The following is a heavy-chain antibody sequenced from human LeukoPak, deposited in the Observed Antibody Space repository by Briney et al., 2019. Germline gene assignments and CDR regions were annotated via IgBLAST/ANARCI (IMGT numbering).Heavy chain of an antibody. CDR2: ISGSGGST. CDR1: GFTFSSYA. Sequence: PGGSLRLSCAASGFTFSSYAMSWVRQAPGKGLEWVSAISGSGGSTYYADSVKGRFTISRDNSKNTLYLQMNSLRAEDTAVYYCAKTQDGYYDTLRDYSMDVWGQGTTVTVSS. V-gene: IGHV3-23*01. CDR3: AKTQDGYYDTLRDYSMDV. D-gene: IGHD3-22*01. J-gene: IGHJ6*02.